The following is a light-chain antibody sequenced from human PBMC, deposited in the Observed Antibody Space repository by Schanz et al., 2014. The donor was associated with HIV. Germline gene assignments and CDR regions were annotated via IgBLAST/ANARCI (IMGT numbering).Light chain of an antibody. CDR2: DTS. Sequence: EFVLTQSPDTLSLSPGEGATLSCRVSQSVGGNVAWYQQRVGQPPRLLIYDTSKRATGIPARFSGGGSETDFTLTISRVEPEDYAVYYCQQSGDSGGTFGGGTKVEIK. J-gene: IGKJ4*01. V-gene: IGKV3-11*01. CDR1: QSVGGN. CDR3: QQSGDSGGT.